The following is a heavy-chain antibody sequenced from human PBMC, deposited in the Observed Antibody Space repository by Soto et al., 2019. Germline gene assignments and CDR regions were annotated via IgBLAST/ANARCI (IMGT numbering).Heavy chain of an antibody. Sequence: GGSLRVSCAASGITFSNYGVHWVRQAPGKGLEWVAVISYDGSKKDYADSVKGRFTISRDNSKNTLHLEMNSLRAEDTAVYYCAQDLGPGDYYYYGMDVWGQGTTVPVSS. D-gene: IGHD3-10*01. CDR2: ISYDGSKK. V-gene: IGHV3-30*18. CDR3: AQDLGPGDYYYYGMDV. CDR1: GITFSNYG. J-gene: IGHJ6*02.